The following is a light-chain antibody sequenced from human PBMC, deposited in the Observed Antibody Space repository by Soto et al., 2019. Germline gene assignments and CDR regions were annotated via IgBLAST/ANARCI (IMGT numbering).Light chain of an antibody. CDR3: QQYQNWPLT. V-gene: IGKV3-15*01. J-gene: IGKJ4*01. Sequence: EIVMTQSPATLSVSPGERATLSCRASQSVGTSLAWYQQKPGQAPRLLIYGASTRATGFPGRFSGSGSGTEFTVTISSLQSEDFPVYYCQQYQNWPLTFGGGTKVEIK. CDR2: GAS. CDR1: QSVGTS.